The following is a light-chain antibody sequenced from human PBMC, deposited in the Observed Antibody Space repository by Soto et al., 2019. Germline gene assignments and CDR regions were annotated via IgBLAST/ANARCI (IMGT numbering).Light chain of an antibody. Sequence: QSVLTQPPSVSGAPGQRVTISCTGSSSNIGAGYDVHWYQRLPGTAPKVLIYGNNNRPSGVPYRFSGSKSGTSASLAITGLQAEYEADYYCQSYDSSLSGSYVFGTGTKVTVL. V-gene: IGLV1-40*01. CDR1: SSNIGAGYD. CDR2: GNN. CDR3: QSYDSSLSGSYV. J-gene: IGLJ1*01.